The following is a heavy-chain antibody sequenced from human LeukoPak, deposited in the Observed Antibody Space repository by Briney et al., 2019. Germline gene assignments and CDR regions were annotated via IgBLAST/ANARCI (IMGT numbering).Heavy chain of an antibody. J-gene: IGHJ6*02. CDR1: GYTFTSYG. Sequence: ASVKVSCKASGYTFTSYGISWVRQAPGQGLEWMGWISAYNGNTNYAQKLQGRVTMTTDTSTSTAYMELRSLRSDDTAVYYCVRGVAGTSVFYGMDVWGQGTTVTVSS. CDR3: VRGVAGTSVFYGMDV. D-gene: IGHD6-19*01. CDR2: ISAYNGNT. V-gene: IGHV1-18*01.